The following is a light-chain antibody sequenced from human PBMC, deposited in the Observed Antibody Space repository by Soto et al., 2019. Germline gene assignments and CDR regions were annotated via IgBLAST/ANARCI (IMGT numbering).Light chain of an antibody. CDR1: QSVSSN. CDR2: DTS. Sequence: EIVMTQSPATLSVSPGERATLSCRASQSVSSNLAWYQQKPGQAPRLLIYDTSSRATGIPARFSGSGSETEFTLTISSLQSEDSAVYYCQQYNNWPPLTFGGGTKVEIK. CDR3: QQYNNWPPLT. J-gene: IGKJ4*01. V-gene: IGKV3-15*01.